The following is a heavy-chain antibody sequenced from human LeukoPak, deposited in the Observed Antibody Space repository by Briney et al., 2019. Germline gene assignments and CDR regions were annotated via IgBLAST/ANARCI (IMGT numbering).Heavy chain of an antibody. V-gene: IGHV3-23*01. CDR2: ISNNGGYT. Sequence: GGSLRLSCAASGFTFSSSAMSWVRQAPGKGLEWVSAISNNGGYTYHADSVQGRFTISRDNSKSTLCLQMNSLRAEDTAVYYCAKQLGYRSDGSCYFPYWGQGTLVIVSS. CDR1: GFTFSSSA. CDR3: AKQLGYRSDGSCYFPY. D-gene: IGHD2-15*01. J-gene: IGHJ4*02.